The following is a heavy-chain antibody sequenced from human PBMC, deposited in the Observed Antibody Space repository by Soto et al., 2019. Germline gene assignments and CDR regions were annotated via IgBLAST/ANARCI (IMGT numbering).Heavy chain of an antibody. D-gene: IGHD5-18*01. CDR2: ISSSSSTI. CDR1: GFTFGSYS. J-gene: IGHJ4*02. CDR3: ARDGGYSYGPDDY. V-gene: IGHV3-48*01. Sequence: EVQLVESGGGLVQPGGSLRLSCAASGFTFGSYSMNWVRQAPGKGLEWVSYISSSSSTIYYADSVEGRFTISRDNAKNSLDRHMNGLRAEDTAVYYCARDGGYSYGPDDYWGQGTLVTVSS.